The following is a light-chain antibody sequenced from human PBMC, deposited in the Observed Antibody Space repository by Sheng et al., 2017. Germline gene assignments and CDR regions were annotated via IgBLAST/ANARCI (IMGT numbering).Light chain of an antibody. Sequence: DIEMTQSPSSVSASLGDRVTITCRASERISSWLAWYQQKPGKAPNLLIYAASSLQSGVPSRFSGSGSGTEFTLTISSLQPEDFASYFCQQTNIFPFTFGPGTKVGYQT. V-gene: IGKV1-12*01. CDR2: AAS. CDR1: ERISSW. J-gene: IGKJ3*01. CDR3: QQTNIFPFT.